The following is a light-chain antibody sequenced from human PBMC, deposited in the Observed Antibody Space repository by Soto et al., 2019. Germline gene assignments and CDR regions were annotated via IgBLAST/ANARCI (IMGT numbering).Light chain of an antibody. CDR1: QTISSW. Sequence: DNQMTQSPSTLSGSVGDRVTMTCRASQTISSWLAWYQQKPGKAPKLLIYDASSLQSGVPSRFSGSGSGTDFTLGISNLQPEDFATYYCQLSYSTPLTFGGGTKVDVK. CDR3: QLSYSTPLT. J-gene: IGKJ4*01. V-gene: IGKV1-39*01. CDR2: DAS.